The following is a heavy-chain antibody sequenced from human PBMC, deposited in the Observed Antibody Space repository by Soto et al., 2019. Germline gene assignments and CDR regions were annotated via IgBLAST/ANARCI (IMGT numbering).Heavy chain of an antibody. CDR3: VREKVTMIVGFYYFDY. V-gene: IGHV3-66*01. J-gene: IGHJ4*02. D-gene: IGHD3-22*01. CDR2: IYAGGNT. Sequence: GGSLRLSCAASGFTFSSNYMSWVRQAPGKGLEWVSVIYAGGNTHYADSVEGRFTISRDNSNNMLYLQMNSLRAEDTAVYYCVREKVTMIVGFYYFDYWGQGTRVTVSS. CDR1: GFTFSSNY.